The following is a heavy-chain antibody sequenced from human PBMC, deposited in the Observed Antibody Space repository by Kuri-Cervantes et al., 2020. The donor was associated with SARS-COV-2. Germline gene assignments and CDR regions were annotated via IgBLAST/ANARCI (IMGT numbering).Heavy chain of an antibody. D-gene: IGHD4-17*01. CDR1: GGSISTYY. V-gene: IGHV4-59*12. CDR2: IYDSGRNDYNPWRN. Sequence: SETLSLTCTVSGGSISTYYWTWIRQPPGKGLEWIGYIYDSGRNDYNPWRNNYNPSLKSRVTMSVDTSKNQFSLKLSSVTAADTAVYYCARYGPPRYYFDYWGQGTLVTVSS. CDR3: ARYGPPRYYFDY. J-gene: IGHJ4*02.